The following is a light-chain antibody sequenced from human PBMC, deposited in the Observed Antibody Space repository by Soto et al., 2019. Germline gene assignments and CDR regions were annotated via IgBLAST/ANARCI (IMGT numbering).Light chain of an antibody. V-gene: IGKV3-20*01. CDR3: QRYGG. CDR2: SAS. J-gene: IGKJ1*01. CDR1: QSVSSSH. Sequence: ILLTQSPGTLSLSPGERATLSCRASQSVSSSHLAWYQQKPGQAPRLLIYSASSRATGIPDRFRGSGSGTDFTLTISRLEPEDFAVYYCQRYGGFGQGTKVDI.